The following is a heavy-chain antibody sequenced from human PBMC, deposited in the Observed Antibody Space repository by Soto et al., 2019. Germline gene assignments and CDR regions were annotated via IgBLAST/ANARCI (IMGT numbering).Heavy chain of an antibody. J-gene: IGHJ6*02. CDR1: GGSISGYY. Sequence: SETLCLTCTFSGGSISGYYWSWIRRPPGKGLEWIGYIYYSGSTNYNPSLKSRVTISVDTSKNQFSLKLSSVTAADTAVYYCATCIAANPYYYYGMNVWGQGTTVT. CDR3: ATCIAANPYYYYGMNV. V-gene: IGHV4-59*01. D-gene: IGHD6-25*01. CDR2: IYYSGST.